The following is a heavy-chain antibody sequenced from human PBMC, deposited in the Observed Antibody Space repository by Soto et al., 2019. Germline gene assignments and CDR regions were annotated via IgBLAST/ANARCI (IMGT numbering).Heavy chain of an antibody. CDR3: ARSLPAAIPTYYYYYGMDV. CDR2: INPNSGGT. D-gene: IGHD2-2*01. V-gene: IGHV1-2*04. CDR1: GYTFTGYY. J-gene: IGHJ6*02. Sequence: ASVKVSCKASGYTFTGYYMHWVRQAPGRGLEWMGWINPNSGGTNYAQKFQGWVTMTRDTSISTAYMELSRLRSDDTAVYYCARSLPAAIPTYYYYYGMDVWGQGTTVTV.